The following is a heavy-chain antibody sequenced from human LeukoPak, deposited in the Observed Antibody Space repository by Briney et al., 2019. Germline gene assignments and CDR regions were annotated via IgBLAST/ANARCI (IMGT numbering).Heavy chain of an antibody. CDR2: ISWNSGSI. V-gene: IGHV3-9*01. J-gene: IGHJ3*02. D-gene: IGHD3-22*01. CDR3: AKDRARYYYDSSGPYDAFDI. Sequence: PGGSLRLSCAASGFTFDDYAMHWVRQAPGKGLEWVSGISWNSGSIGYADSVKGRFTISRDNAKNSLYLQMNSLRAEDTALYYCAKDRARYYYDSSGPYDAFDIWGQGTMVTVSS. CDR1: GFTFDDYA.